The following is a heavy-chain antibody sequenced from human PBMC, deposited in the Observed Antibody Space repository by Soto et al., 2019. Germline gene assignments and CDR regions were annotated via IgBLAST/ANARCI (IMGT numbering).Heavy chain of an antibody. V-gene: IGHV1-2*02. J-gene: IGHJ6*02. CDR1: GYTFTGYY. CDR3: ARDLLLKAVADLYYYYGMDV. CDR2: INPNSGDT. D-gene: IGHD6-19*01. Sequence: ASVKVSCKASGYTFTGYYMHWVRQAPGQGLEWMGWINPNSGDTNYAQKFQGRVTMTRDTSISTAYMELSRLRSNDTAVYYRARDLLLKAVADLYYYYGMDVWGQGATVTVSS.